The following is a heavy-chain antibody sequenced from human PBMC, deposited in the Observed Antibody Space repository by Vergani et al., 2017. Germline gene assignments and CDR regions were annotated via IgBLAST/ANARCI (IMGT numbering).Heavy chain of an antibody. Sequence: EVLLVESGGGLVQPGRSLRLSCSASGFNLERYGIHWVRQRPGKGLEWVSFISFDSLIKGYAASVKGRFPIPRNNDKNSVYVEINSVTFDDSAIYYCERDRCKTGSNLESWGQGTLVTGSS. D-gene: IGHD4-17*01. CDR2: ISFDSLIK. CDR1: GFNLERYG. J-gene: IGHJ4*02. V-gene: IGHV3-9*01. CDR3: ERDRCKTGSNLES.